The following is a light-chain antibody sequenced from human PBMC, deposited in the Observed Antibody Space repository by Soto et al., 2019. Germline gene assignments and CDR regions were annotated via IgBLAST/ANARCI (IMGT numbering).Light chain of an antibody. V-gene: IGKV3-11*01. CDR3: QQYGS. J-gene: IGKJ5*01. Sequence: EIVLTQSPSTLSLSAGERGTLSCRASQSVSSYLAWYQQKPGQSPRLLIYDASNRATGIPARFSGSGSGTDFTPTISRLEPEDFAVYYCQQYGSFGQGTRLEIK. CDR1: QSVSSY. CDR2: DAS.